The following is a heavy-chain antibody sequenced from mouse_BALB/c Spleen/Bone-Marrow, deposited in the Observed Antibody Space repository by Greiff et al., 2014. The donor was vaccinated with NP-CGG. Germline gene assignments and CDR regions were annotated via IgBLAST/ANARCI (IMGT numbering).Heavy chain of an antibody. CDR2: INPDSSTI. CDR3: AREGDGSYWYFDV. CDR1: GFDFSRYW. D-gene: IGHD2-3*01. V-gene: IGHV4-1*02. Sequence: EVQLQQSGGGLVQPGGSLKLSCAASGFDFSRYWMSWVRQAPGKGLEWIGEINPDSSTINYTPSLKDKFIISRDNAKNTLYLQMSKVRSEDTALYYGAREGDGSYWYFDVWGAGTTVTVSS. J-gene: IGHJ1*01.